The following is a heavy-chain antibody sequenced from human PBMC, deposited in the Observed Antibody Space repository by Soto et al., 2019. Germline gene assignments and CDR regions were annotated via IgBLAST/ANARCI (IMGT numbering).Heavy chain of an antibody. D-gene: IGHD6-13*01. J-gene: IGHJ4*02. CDR2: ISSSTSTI. Sequence: EVQLVESGGGLVQPGGTLRLSCAASRFTFSSYSMNWVRQAPGKGLEWVSYISSSTSTIYYADTVKGRFTISRDNAKNSLYLQMNSLRDEDTAVYYCVRGSIAGVGTTPFDYWGQGTLVTVSS. CDR1: RFTFSSYS. CDR3: VRGSIAGVGTTPFDY. V-gene: IGHV3-48*02.